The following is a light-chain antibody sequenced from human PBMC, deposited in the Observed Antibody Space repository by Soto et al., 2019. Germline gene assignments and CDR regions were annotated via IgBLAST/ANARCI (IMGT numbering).Light chain of an antibody. CDR1: QSFRGL. CDR3: QQLNSYPLT. V-gene: IGKV3-11*01. J-gene: IGKJ3*01. CDR2: DAY. Sequence: EVVLTQSPVTLSLSPGERATLSCRASQSFRGLLAWYQQKPGQAPRLLIYDAYNRATGIPPRFSGSGSGTDFTLTISSLQPEDFATYYCQQLNSYPLTFGPGTKVDIK.